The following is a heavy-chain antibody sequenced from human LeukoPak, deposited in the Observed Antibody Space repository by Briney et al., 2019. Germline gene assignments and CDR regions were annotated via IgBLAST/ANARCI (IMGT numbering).Heavy chain of an antibody. Sequence: SETLSLTCTVSGCSISSSSYYWGWIRQPPGKGLEWNGYRYHTGISNYNPSLKSRVTISVDTSKKQISLKLRSVTAADTAVYFCARDKAQSDAFDIWGQGTMVTVSS. CDR3: ARDKAQSDAFDI. J-gene: IGHJ3*02. CDR2: RYHTGIS. V-gene: IGHV4-61*01. CDR1: GCSISSSSYY.